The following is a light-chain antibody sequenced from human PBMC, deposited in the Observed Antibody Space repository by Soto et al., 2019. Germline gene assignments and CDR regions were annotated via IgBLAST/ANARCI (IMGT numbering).Light chain of an antibody. J-gene: IGLJ2*01. CDR3: QSYDSSLSGSVV. Sequence: QSVLTQPPSVSGAPGQRVTISCTGSSSNIGAGHDVHWYQQLPGTAPKLLIYGNSNRPSGVPDRFSGSKSGTSASLAITGLQAEDEADYCCQSYDSSLSGSVVFGGGTKLTVL. CDR2: GNS. V-gene: IGLV1-40*01. CDR1: SSNIGAGHD.